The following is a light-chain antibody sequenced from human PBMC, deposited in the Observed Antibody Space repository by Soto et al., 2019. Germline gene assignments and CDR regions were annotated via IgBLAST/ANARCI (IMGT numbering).Light chain of an antibody. CDR2: LGS. CDR3: MQALQTPFT. V-gene: IGKV2-28*01. J-gene: IGKJ3*01. Sequence: DIVMTQSPISLPVTPGEPASISCRASQSLLHSNGFNYLEWYLQKPGQSPQLLIYLGSNRASGVPGRFSGSGSGTDFTLTISRVEPEDVGVYYCMQALQTPFTFGPGTKVDIE. CDR1: QSLLHSNGFNY.